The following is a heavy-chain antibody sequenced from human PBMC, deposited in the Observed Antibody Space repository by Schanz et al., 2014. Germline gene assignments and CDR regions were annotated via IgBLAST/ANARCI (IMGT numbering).Heavy chain of an antibody. D-gene: IGHD5-12*01. CDR3: ARDVGGGYNQIDY. CDR1: FFLFPTSS. V-gene: IGHV3-30*04. J-gene: IGHJ4*02. CDR2: ISGNVGEK. Sequence: SLLLSFSRPFFLFPTSSLPSVLPAPVPFLRCVAVISGNVGEKYYADSVKGRFTISRDNSENTLFLEMNSLRLEDTAVYYCARDVGGGYNQIDYWGQGALVTVSS.